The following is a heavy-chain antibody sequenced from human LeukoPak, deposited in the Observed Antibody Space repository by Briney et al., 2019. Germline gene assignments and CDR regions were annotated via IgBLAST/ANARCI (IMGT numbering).Heavy chain of an antibody. V-gene: IGHV4-34*01. Sequence: ASETLSLTCAVYGGSFSGYYGSWIRQPPGKGLEWIGEINHSGSTNYNPSLKSRVTISGDTSKNQFSLKLSSVTAADTAVYYCARPSEYSSSYDAFDIWGQGTMVTVSS. CDR2: INHSGST. CDR1: GGSFSGYY. J-gene: IGHJ3*02. D-gene: IGHD6-6*01. CDR3: ARPSEYSSSYDAFDI.